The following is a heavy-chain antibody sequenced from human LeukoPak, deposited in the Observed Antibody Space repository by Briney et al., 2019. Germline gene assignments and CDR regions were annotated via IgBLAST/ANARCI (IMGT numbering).Heavy chain of an antibody. CDR1: GYTFTTHD. J-gene: IGHJ5*02. CDR3: ARRTGVNWFDP. Sequence: ASVKVSCKASGYTFTTHDLTWVRQAPGQGLEWMGWINTNTGNPTYAQGFTGRFVFSLDTSVSTAYLQISSLKAEDTAVYYCARRTGVNWFDPWGQGTLVTVSS. D-gene: IGHD2-8*02. CDR2: INTNTGNP. V-gene: IGHV7-4-1*02.